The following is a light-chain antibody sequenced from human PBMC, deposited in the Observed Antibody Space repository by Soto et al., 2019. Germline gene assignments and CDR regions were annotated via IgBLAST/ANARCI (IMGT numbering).Light chain of an antibody. CDR3: QQRHMGPLT. CDR2: GAS. J-gene: IGKJ5*01. V-gene: IGKV3-15*01. Sequence: MTQSPSTLSASLGARVTVTCRASQSVSSRLAWYQQQPGQPPRLLIYGASTMASGIPARFRGSGFGTEFTLTISSLEPEDSAVYYCQQRHMGPLTFGQGTRLEIK. CDR1: QSVSSR.